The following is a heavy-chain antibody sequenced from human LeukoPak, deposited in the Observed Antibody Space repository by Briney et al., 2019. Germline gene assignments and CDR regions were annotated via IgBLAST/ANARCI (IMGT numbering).Heavy chain of an antibody. CDR1: GGSVSSGSYY. J-gene: IGHJ4*02. V-gene: IGHV4-61*01. Sequence: SETLSLTCTVSGGSVSSGSYYWSWIRQPPGKGLEWIGYIHYSGSTNYNPSLKSRVTISVDTSKNQFSLKLSSVTAADTAVYYCARTTYGDLNYWGQGTLVTVSS. CDR2: IHYSGST. D-gene: IGHD4-17*01. CDR3: ARTTYGDLNY.